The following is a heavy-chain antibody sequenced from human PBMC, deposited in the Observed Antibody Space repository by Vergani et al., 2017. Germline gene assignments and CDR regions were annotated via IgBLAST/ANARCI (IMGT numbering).Heavy chain of an antibody. J-gene: IGHJ6*03. CDR2: IYTSGST. Sequence: QVQLQESGPGLVKPSETLSLTCTVSGGSISSYYWSWIRQPAGKGLEWIGRIYTSGSTNYNPSLKSRVTMSVDTSKNQFSLKLSSVTAADTAVYYCARADSRFPDYYYYMDVWGKGTTVTVSS. V-gene: IGHV4-4*07. CDR3: ARADSRFPDYYYYMDV. CDR1: GGSISSYY. D-gene: IGHD3-3*01.